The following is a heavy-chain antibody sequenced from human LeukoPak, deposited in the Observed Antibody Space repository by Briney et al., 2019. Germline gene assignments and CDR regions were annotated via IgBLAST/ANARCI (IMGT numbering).Heavy chain of an antibody. J-gene: IGHJ1*01. Sequence: ASVKVSCKASGYTFTNYGFSWVRQAPGQGLEWMGWISPYNGYTDYAQKLQFRVTMTTDTSTSTAYMELRSLRSDDTAVYYCARDKAVTTEVTQHFQHWGQGTLVTVSS. CDR2: ISPYNGYT. CDR3: ARDKAVTTEVTQHFQH. V-gene: IGHV1-18*01. D-gene: IGHD4-23*01. CDR1: GYTFTNYG.